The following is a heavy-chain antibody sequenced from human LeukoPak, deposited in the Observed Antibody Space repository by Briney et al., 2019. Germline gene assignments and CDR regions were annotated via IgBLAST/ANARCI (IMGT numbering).Heavy chain of an antibody. CDR1: GRTFSSYA. CDR2: IIPIFGTA. Sequence: ASVKVSCKASGRTFSSYAISWVRQAPGQGLEWMGRIIPIFGTANYAQKFQGRVTITTDESTSTAYMELSSLRSEDTAVYYCARSRIAAAGISFGYWGQGTLVTVSS. V-gene: IGHV1-69*05. CDR3: ARSRIAAAGISFGY. D-gene: IGHD6-13*01. J-gene: IGHJ4*02.